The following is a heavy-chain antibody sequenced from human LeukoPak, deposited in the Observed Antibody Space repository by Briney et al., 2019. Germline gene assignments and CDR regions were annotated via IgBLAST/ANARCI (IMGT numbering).Heavy chain of an antibody. CDR3: ARVASNGVWVRAFDI. D-gene: IGHD4-11*01. CDR2: IKQDGSEK. V-gene: IGHV3-7*01. CDR1: GFTFSSYW. J-gene: IGHJ3*02. Sequence: AGGSLRLSCAASGFTFSSYWMSWVRQAPGKGLEWVANIKQDGSEKYYVDSVKGRFTISRDNAKNSLYLQMNSLRAEDTAVYYCARVASNGVWVRAFDIWGQGTMVTVSS.